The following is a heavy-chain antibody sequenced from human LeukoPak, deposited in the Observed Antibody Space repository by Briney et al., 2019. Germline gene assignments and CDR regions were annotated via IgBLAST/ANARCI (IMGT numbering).Heavy chain of an antibody. CDR1: GYSISSGYY. CDR2: VSNSGDT. V-gene: IGHV4-38-2*02. CDR3: AAVKLWFGELIDSFMDV. D-gene: IGHD3-10*01. J-gene: IGHJ6*03. Sequence: MSSETLSHTCTVSGYSISSGYYWGWIRQPPGKGLEWIGTVSNSGDTFYNLSLESRLIISVDTSNNQFSLKLSSVTAADTAVYYCAAVKLWFGELIDSFMDVWGKGTTVTVSS.